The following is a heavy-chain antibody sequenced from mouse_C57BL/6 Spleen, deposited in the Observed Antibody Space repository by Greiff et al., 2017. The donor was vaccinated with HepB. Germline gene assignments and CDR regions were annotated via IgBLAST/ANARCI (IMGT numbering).Heavy chain of an antibody. Sequence: DVMLVESGGGLVKPGGSLKLSCAASGFTFSDYGMHWVRQAPEKGLEWVAYISSGSSTIYYADTVKGRFTISRDNAKNTLFLQMTSLRSEDTAMYYCARGGYDYSWFAYWGQGTLVTVSA. J-gene: IGHJ3*01. CDR3: ARGGYDYSWFAY. D-gene: IGHD2-4*01. CDR1: GFTFSDYG. CDR2: ISSGSSTI. V-gene: IGHV5-17*01.